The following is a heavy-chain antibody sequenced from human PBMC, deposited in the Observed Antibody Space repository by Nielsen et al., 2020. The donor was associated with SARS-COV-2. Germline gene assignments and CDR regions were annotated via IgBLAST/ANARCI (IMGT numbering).Heavy chain of an antibody. J-gene: IGHJ3*02. Sequence: GESLKISCTISGFTFSTYAMSWVRLTPGKGLEGVATISENEVSTYYADSVKGRFIISRDNSKSTLYLQMNSLRGEDTAVYHCAKKGPPRDAFDIWGQGTMVTVSS. V-gene: IGHV3-23*01. CDR1: GFTFSTYA. CDR3: AKKGPPRDAFDI. CDR2: ISENEVST.